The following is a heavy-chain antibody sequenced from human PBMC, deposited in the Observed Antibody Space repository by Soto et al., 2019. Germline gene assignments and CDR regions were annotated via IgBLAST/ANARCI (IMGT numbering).Heavy chain of an antibody. D-gene: IGHD3-10*01. CDR2: TYYNGNA. V-gene: IGHV4-39*01. CDR1: GGSIDRSNYY. J-gene: IGHJ4*02. CDR3: ARHFVAVVIKGWGY. Sequence: TSETLSLTCNVSGGSIDRSNYYWDWLRQPPGKGLEWIGTTYYNGNAYYNPSLRSRVSMSVDTSKNQFSLKLISLTAADTAVYYCARHFVAVVIKGWGYWGQGKLVTVS.